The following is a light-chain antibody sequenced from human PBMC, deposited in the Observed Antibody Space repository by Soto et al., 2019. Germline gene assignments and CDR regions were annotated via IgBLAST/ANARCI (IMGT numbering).Light chain of an antibody. CDR1: ESVSSN. V-gene: IGKV3-15*01. CDR2: GAS. CDR3: QQYNNWTRT. Sequence: EVVMTHSPTTLSVSPGLRSTLSCRASESVSSNLAWYQKRPGKAPRLVIYGASTRATGIPARLSGGGYGTEFTLTISSMQSEDFEVYYCQQYNNWTRTFGHGTKVDI. J-gene: IGKJ1*01.